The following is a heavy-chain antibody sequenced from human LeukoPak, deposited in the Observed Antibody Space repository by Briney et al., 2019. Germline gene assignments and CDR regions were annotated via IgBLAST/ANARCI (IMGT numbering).Heavy chain of an antibody. J-gene: IGHJ6*02. CDR1: GGSISSYY. Sequence: SETLSLTCTVSGGSISSYYWSWIRQPPGKGLEWIGYIYYSGSTNYNPSLKSRVTISVDTSKNQFSLKLSSVTAADTAVYYCAKDSGEELLWFGEIRGRGNYGMDVWGQGTTVTVSS. V-gene: IGHV4-59*01. CDR3: AKDSGEELLWFGEIRGRGNYGMDV. D-gene: IGHD3-10*01. CDR2: IYYSGST.